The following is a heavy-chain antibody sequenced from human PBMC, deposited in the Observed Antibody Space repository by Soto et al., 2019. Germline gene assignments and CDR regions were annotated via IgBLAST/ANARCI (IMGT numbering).Heavy chain of an antibody. CDR2: ISDSGSST. V-gene: IGHV3-23*01. CDR3: ARFESYYSSAFDY. Sequence: GGSLRLSCVASGLTFNNYAMSWVRQAPGKGLEWVSVISDSGSSTYYADSVKGRFTISRDNSKNTLYLQMNSLRAEDTAVYYCARFESYYSSAFDYWGQGTLVTVSS. J-gene: IGHJ4*02. D-gene: IGHD3-10*01. CDR1: GLTFNNYA.